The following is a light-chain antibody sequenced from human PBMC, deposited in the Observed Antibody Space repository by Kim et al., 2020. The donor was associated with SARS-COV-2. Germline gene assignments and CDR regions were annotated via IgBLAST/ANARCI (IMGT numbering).Light chain of an antibody. CDR1: QSVSSNY. CDR2: DAS. J-gene: IGKJ2*01. V-gene: IGKV3-20*01. CDR3: QQYASSPPSYT. Sequence: GDSATLSCRASQSVSSNYLAWYQQKPGRSPRLLVYDASSRATGIPDRFIGSGSGTDFSLTISRLEPEDFAIYYCQQYASSPPSYTFGQGTKVDIK.